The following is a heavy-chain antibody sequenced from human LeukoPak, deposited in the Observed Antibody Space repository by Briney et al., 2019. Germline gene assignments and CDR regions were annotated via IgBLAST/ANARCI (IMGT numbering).Heavy chain of an antibody. V-gene: IGHV3-11*01. Sequence: PGGSLRLSCAASGFTFSDYYMSWIRQAPEKGLEWVSYISSSGSTIYYADSVKGRFTISRDNAKNSLYLQMNSLRAEDTAVYYCARDIGWNQVYYYYGMDVWGQGTTVTVSS. J-gene: IGHJ6*02. CDR2: ISSSGSTI. CDR1: GFTFSDYY. D-gene: IGHD1-1*01. CDR3: ARDIGWNQVYYYYGMDV.